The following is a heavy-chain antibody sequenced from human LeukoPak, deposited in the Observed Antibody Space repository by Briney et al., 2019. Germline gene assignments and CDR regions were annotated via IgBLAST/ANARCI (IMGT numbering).Heavy chain of an antibody. CDR3: ARQGRYMAASGTPKFDY. CDR1: GGSISSGDYY. CDR2: IYYSGST. J-gene: IGHJ4*02. V-gene: IGHV4-30-4*01. D-gene: IGHD6-13*01. Sequence: SHTLSLTCTVSGGSISSGDYYWSWIRQPPGKGLEWIGYIYYSGSTYYNPSLKSRVTISVDTSKNQFSLRLSSVTAADTAVYYCARQGRYMAASGTPKFDYWGQGTLVTVSS.